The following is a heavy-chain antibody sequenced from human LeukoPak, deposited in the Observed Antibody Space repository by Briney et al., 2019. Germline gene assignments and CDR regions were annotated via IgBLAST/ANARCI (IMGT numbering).Heavy chain of an antibody. CDR2: ISYDGSNK. CDR1: GFTFSSYG. J-gene: IGHJ4*02. V-gene: IGHV3-30*18. Sequence: TGGSLRLSCAASGFTFSSYGIHWVRQAPGKGLEWVAVISYDGSNKYYADSVKGRFTISRDSSKNTLYLQMNSLRAEDTAVYYCAKAASPYGSGSYLGDYWGQGTLVTVSS. D-gene: IGHD3-10*01. CDR3: AKAASPYGSGSYLGDY.